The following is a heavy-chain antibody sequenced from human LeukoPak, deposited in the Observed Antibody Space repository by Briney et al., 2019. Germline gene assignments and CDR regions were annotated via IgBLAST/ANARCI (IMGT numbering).Heavy chain of an antibody. Sequence: GGSLRLSCVVPGFTFKNCAMSWVRQAPGKGLEWVSTISDSGGSTYYADPVKGRFTISRDNSKNTLYLQVNSLRADDTAVYYCAKVIGLVDPFDYWGQGTLVTVSS. CDR2: ISDSGGST. CDR3: AKVIGLVDPFDY. V-gene: IGHV3-23*01. CDR1: GFTFKNCA. D-gene: IGHD3-22*01. J-gene: IGHJ4*02.